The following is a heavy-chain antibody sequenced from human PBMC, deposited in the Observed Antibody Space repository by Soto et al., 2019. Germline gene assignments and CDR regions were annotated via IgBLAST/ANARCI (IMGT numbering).Heavy chain of an antibody. Sequence: GGSLRLSCAASGFTFDDYAMHWVRQAPGKGLEWVSGISWNSGSIGYADSVKGRFTISRDNAKNSLYLQMNSLRAEDTALYYCAKGSVEVSGSGSYQNWGQGTLVTVSS. D-gene: IGHD3-10*01. CDR2: ISWNSGSI. CDR3: AKGSVEVSGSGSYQN. CDR1: GFTFDDYA. V-gene: IGHV3-9*01. J-gene: IGHJ4*02.